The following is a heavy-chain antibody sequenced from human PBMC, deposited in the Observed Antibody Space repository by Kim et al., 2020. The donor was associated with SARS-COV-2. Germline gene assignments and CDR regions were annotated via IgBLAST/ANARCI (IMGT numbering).Heavy chain of an antibody. CDR3: TTDRHWYYFDY. J-gene: IGHJ4*02. CDR2: T. Sequence: TDYTAPAKGRVTISRDDPKNTLYLQMNSLKTEDTAVYYCTTDRHWYYFDYWGQGALVTVSS. V-gene: IGHV3-15*01. D-gene: IGHD2-8*02.